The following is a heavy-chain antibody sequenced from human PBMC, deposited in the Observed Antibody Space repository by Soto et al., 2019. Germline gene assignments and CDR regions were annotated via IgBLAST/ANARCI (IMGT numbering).Heavy chain of an antibody. Sequence: KPSETMSLTRAVSGGSISSSNWWSWVLQPPGKGLEWIGEIYHSGSTNYNPSLKSRVTISVDKSKNQLPLKLSSVTAADTAVYYCARELRITMIVGAFDIWGQGTMVTVSS. V-gene: IGHV4-4*02. CDR1: GGSISSSNW. CDR2: IYHSGST. CDR3: ARELRITMIVGAFDI. J-gene: IGHJ3*02. D-gene: IGHD3-22*01.